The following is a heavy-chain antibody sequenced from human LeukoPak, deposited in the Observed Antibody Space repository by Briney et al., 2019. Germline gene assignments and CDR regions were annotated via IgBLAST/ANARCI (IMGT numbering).Heavy chain of an antibody. Sequence: GGSLRLSCAASGFTVSSNYMSWVRQAPGKGLEWVSVIYSGGSTYYADSVKGRFTISRDNSKNTLYLHMNSLRAEDTAVYYCATWVVITTNDAFDIWGQGTMVTVSS. D-gene: IGHD3-22*01. V-gene: IGHV3-66*01. CDR3: ATWVVITTNDAFDI. CDR2: IYSGGST. CDR1: GFTVSSNY. J-gene: IGHJ3*02.